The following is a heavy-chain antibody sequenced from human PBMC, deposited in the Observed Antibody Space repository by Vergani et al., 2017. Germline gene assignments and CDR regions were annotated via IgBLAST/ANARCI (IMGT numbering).Heavy chain of an antibody. CDR1: GYFISSGDY. J-gene: IGHJ4*02. D-gene: IGHD6-19*01. CDR3: AREGRGSGWYLGHDY. Sequence: QVQLQESGPGLVKPSETLSLTCTVSGYFISSGDYWGWIRQPPGKGLEWIGTIYHSGSTYYNPSLKSRVTISVDTSKNQFSLKLTSVTAADTAVYYCAREGRGSGWYLGHDYWGQGTLVTVSS. V-gene: IGHV4-38-2*02. CDR2: IYHSGST.